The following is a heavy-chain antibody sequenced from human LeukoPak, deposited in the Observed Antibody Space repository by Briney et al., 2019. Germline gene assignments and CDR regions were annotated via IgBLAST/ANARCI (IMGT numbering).Heavy chain of an antibody. J-gene: IGHJ4*02. CDR3: ARGGLEPVDY. V-gene: IGHV3-7*01. CDR2: MNKDGSEK. Sequence: GGSLRLSCAASGLTFSNYAMSWVRQAPGKRPEWVANMNKDGSEKYYADSVKGRFTISRDNARNSVYLQMNSLRVEDTAVYYCARGGLEPVDYWGQGTLVTVSS. D-gene: IGHD1-1*01. CDR1: GLTFSNYA.